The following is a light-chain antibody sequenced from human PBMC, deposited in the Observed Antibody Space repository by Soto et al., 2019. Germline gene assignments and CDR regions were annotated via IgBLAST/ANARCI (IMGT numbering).Light chain of an antibody. V-gene: IGKV1-5*01. CDR2: DAS. J-gene: IGKJ1*01. Sequence: DIQMNQSPFTLSASLGDRPTITCRASQTISSWLAWYQQIPGKAPKLLIYDASNLESGVPSRFSGSGSGTEFTLTISSLQPEDFAVYYCQQYENYWTFGQGSNV. CDR3: QQYENYWT. CDR1: QTISSW.